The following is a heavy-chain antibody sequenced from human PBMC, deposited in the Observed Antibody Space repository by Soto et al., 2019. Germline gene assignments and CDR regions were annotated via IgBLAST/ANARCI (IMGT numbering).Heavy chain of an antibody. J-gene: IGHJ6*02. CDR1: GGTFSSYA. Sequence: ASVKVSCKASGGTFSSYAISWVRQAPGQGLEWMGGIIPIFGTANYAQKFQGRVTITADESTSTASLKLSSVTAADTAVYYCARGPIAARRGAGYYYGMDVWGQGTTVTVSS. D-gene: IGHD6-6*01. CDR2: IIPIFGTA. V-gene: IGHV1-69*13. CDR3: ARGPIAARRGAGYYYGMDV.